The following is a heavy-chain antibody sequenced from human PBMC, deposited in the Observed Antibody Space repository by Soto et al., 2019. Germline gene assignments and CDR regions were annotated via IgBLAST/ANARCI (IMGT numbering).Heavy chain of an antibody. CDR3: ARGAYGDYGAY. CDR2: INAANSNT. J-gene: IGHJ4*02. D-gene: IGHD4-17*01. V-gene: IGHV1-3*01. Sequence: QVQLVQSGAEVKKPGASVKVSCKASGYTFTTYSMHWVRQAPGQRLEWMGWINAANSNTKYSQKFLDRVTITRDTSASTDYMELSSLTSEDTAVYYCARGAYGDYGAYWGQGTLVTVSS. CDR1: GYTFTTYS.